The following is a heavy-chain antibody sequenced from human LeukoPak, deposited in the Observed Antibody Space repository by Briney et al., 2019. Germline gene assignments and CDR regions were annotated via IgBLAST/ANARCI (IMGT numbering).Heavy chain of an antibody. CDR1: GYTLTELS. J-gene: IGHJ5*02. Sequence: GASVKVSCEVSGYTLTELSMHWVRQAPGKGLEWMGGFDPEDGETIYAQKFQGRVTMTEDTSTDTAYMELSSLRSEDTAVYYCATVGGSGSYYMSFWFDPWGQGTLVTVSS. CDR2: FDPEDGET. V-gene: IGHV1-24*01. CDR3: ATVGGSGSYYMSFWFDP. D-gene: IGHD3-10*01.